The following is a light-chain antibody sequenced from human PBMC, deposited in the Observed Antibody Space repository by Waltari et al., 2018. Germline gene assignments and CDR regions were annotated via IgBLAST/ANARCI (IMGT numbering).Light chain of an antibody. CDR3: ASYTSSDSWV. V-gene: IGLV2-14*01. J-gene: IGLJ3*02. CDR2: EVS. Sequence: QSALTQPASVSGSPGQSITISCTGTSSDVGGYNYVSCYQQHPGKAPKLMIYEVSNRPSGVSNRFSGSKSGNTASLTFSGLQAEDEADYYCASYTSSDSWVFGGGTKLTVL. CDR1: SSDVGGYNY.